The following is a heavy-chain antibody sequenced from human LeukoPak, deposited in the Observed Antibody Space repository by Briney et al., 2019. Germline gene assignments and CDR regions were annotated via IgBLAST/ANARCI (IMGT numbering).Heavy chain of an antibody. CDR3: AKPISGGLAVSADWFDP. V-gene: IGHV3-23*01. CDR1: GGSISGTN. J-gene: IGHJ5*02. D-gene: IGHD6-19*01. Sequence: GTLSLTCGVSGGSISGTNWWSWVRQPPGQGLEWVSTINANGINTYYEDSVRGRFTISRDNSKDTLYLQLNSLRAEDTAIYFCAKPISGGLAVSADWFDPWGQGTLVIVSS. CDR2: INANGINT.